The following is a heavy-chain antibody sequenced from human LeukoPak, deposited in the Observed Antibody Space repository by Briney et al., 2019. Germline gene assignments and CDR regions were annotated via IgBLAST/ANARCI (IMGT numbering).Heavy chain of an antibody. D-gene: IGHD2-2*02. CDR1: GFTFSSYS. Sequence: GGSLRLSCAASGFTFSSYSMNWVRQAPGKGLEWVSSISSSSSYIYYADSVKGRFTISRDNAKNLLYLQMNSLRAEDTAVYYCARDLVVVPAAILEVNWFDPWGQGTLVTVSS. J-gene: IGHJ5*02. CDR3: ARDLVVVPAAILEVNWFDP. CDR2: ISSSSSYI. V-gene: IGHV3-21*01.